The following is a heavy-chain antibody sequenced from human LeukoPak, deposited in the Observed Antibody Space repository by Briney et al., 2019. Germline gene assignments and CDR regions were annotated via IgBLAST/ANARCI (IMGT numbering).Heavy chain of an antibody. CDR1: GFTFSSYW. V-gene: IGHV3-7*01. D-gene: IGHD3-22*01. Sequence: GGSLRLSCAASGFTFSSYWMSWVRQAPGKGLEWVANIKQDGSEKYYVDSVKGRFTISRDNAKNSLYLQMNSLRAEDTAVYYCATIVVVTPPNRLDFGDMDVWGQGTTVTVSS. J-gene: IGHJ6*02. CDR2: IKQDGSEK. CDR3: ATIVVVTPPNRLDFGDMDV.